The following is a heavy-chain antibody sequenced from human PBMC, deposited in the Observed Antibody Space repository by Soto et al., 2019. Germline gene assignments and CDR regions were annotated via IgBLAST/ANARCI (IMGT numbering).Heavy chain of an antibody. CDR3: ARLLPYYYDRSGYAFYX. J-gene: IGHJ4*02. V-gene: IGHV4-39*01. CDR1: VGSISSSSYY. CDR2: IYYSWST. D-gene: IGHD3-22*01. Sequence: TLSLTCTFSVGSISSSSYYLGWIRQPPGKGLDWIGSIYYSWSTYYNPSLKSRVTISVDKSKNQFSLKLSSVTAADTAVYYCARLLPYYYDRSGYAFYXWGQGTLVTVSX.